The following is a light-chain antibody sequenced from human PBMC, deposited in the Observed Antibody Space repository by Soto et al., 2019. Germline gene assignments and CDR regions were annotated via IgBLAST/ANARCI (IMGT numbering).Light chain of an antibody. CDR2: AAP. J-gene: IGKJ4*01. CDR3: QQLKSYPLT. CDR1: QSVSSS. V-gene: IGKV1-9*01. Sequence: TQSPATLSVSPGERATLSCRASQSVSSSLAWYQQRAGKAPKFLIYAAPTLQSGAPSRFSGSGSGTEFALTISSLQPEDSATYYCQQLKSYPLTFGGGTKVDIK.